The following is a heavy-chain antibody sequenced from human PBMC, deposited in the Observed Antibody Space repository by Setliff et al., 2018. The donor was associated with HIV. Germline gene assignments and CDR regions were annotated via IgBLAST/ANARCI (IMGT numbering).Heavy chain of an antibody. V-gene: IGHV1-69*13. D-gene: IGHD1-26*01. J-gene: IGHJ4*02. CDR1: GGTFGIYG. CDR2: TIPMFGTA. Sequence: ASVKVSCKASGGTFGIYGISWVRQAPGQGLEWMGGTIPMFGTANYAQKFQGRVTITADESTNTGYMELSGLRFEDTAVYYCARVSATGYYFDYWGQGTLVTSPQ. CDR3: ARVSATGYYFDY.